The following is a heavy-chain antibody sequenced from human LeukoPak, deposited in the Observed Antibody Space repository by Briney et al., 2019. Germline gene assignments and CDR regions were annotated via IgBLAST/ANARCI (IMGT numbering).Heavy chain of an antibody. V-gene: IGHV4-34*03. CDR2: INHSGST. Sequence: KPSESLSLTCAVYGGSFSGYYWSWIRQPPGKGLEWIGEINHSGSTYYNPSLKSRVTISVDTSKNQFSLNRISVTAADTAYYMDVWGKRTTVTGSS. CDR1: GGSFSGYY. CDR3: V. J-gene: IGHJ6*03.